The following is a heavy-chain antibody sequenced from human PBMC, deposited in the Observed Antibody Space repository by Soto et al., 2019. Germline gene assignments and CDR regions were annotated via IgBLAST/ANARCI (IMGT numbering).Heavy chain of an antibody. CDR2: ISGSGGST. CDR1: GFTFSSYA. J-gene: IGHJ6*02. Sequence: GGSLRLSCAASGFTFSSYAMSWVRQAPGKGLEWVSAISGSGGSTYYADSVKGRFTISRDNSKNTLYLQMNSLRAEDTAVYCCAKGEGSYYYYGMDVWGQGTTVTVSS. CDR3: AKGEGSYYYYGMDV. V-gene: IGHV3-23*01.